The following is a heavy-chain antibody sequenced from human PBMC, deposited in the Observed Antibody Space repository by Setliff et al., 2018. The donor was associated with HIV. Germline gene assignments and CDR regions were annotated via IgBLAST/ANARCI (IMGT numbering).Heavy chain of an antibody. Sequence: SETLSLTCTVSGGSITSGSYYWSWIRQPAGKGLEWIGHIYTSGSTNYNPSLKSRVIMSVATSKKQFYLKLSSVTAADTAVYYCARDRYGGTYDAFEIWCQGTMVTVSS. CDR3: ARDRYGGTYDAFEI. CDR2: IYTSGST. J-gene: IGHJ3*02. V-gene: IGHV4-61*09. D-gene: IGHD1-26*01. CDR1: GGSITSGSYY.